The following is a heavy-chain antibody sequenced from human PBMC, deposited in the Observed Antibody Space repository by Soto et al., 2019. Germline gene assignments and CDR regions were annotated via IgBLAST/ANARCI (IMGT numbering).Heavy chain of an antibody. CDR1: GYTFTRYT. Sequence: GASVKVSCKASGYTFTRYTMNWVLQAPGQRLEWMGWINPDNGNTKSSQKFQDRVIITRDTSASTAYMDLSSLRSEDTAVYYCARGIATGQLDPWGQGTLVTVSS. V-gene: IGHV1-3*01. D-gene: IGHD2-15*01. CDR2: INPDNGNT. CDR3: ARGIATGQLDP. J-gene: IGHJ5*02.